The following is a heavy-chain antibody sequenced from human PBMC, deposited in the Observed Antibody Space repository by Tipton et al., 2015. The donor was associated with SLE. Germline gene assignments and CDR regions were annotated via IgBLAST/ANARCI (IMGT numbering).Heavy chain of an antibody. CDR3: TRHSGAARPNFDY. V-gene: IGHV4-39*01. CDR2: IYYSGST. D-gene: IGHD6-6*01. J-gene: IGHJ4*02. CDR1: GGSISSSYYY. Sequence: TLSLTCSVSGGSISSSYYYWGWIRQPPGKGLEWIGSIYYSGSTYYNPSLKSRVTISTDTSKNQFSLKLSSVTAADTAVYYCTRHSGAARPNFDYWGQGTLVTVSS.